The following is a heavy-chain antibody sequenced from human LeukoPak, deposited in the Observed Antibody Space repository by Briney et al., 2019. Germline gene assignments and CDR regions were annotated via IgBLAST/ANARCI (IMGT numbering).Heavy chain of an antibody. V-gene: IGHV1-69*05. D-gene: IGHD1-26*01. CDR3: ARDRGHSGLIDP. J-gene: IGHJ5*02. Sequence: SVKVSCKASGGTFSSYAISWARQAPGQGLEWMGGIIPIFGTANYAQKFQGRVTITTDESTSTAYMELSSLRSEDTAVYYCARDRGHSGLIDPWGQGTLVTVSS. CDR1: GGTFSSYA. CDR2: IIPIFGTA.